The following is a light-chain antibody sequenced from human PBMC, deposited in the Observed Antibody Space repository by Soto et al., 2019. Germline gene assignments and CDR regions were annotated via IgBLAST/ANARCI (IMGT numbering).Light chain of an antibody. Sequence: QSALTQPASVSGSPGQSINISCTGTSSDVGSYNLVSWYQQHPGKAPKLMIYEGSKRPSGVSNRFSGSKSGNTASLTISGLQAEDEADYYCCSYAAGSTWVFGGGTKVTVL. J-gene: IGLJ2*01. CDR1: SSDVGSYNL. CDR3: CSYAAGSTWV. CDR2: EGS. V-gene: IGLV2-23*01.